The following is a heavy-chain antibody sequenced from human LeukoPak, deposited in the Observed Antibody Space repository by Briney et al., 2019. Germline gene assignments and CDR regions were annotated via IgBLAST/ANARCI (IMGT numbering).Heavy chain of an antibody. CDR2: IYYSGST. CDR1: GGSISSGGYY. J-gene: IGHJ6*02. V-gene: IGHV4-31*03. Sequence: PSQTLSLTCTVSGGSISSGGYYWSWIRQHPGKGLEWIGYIYYSGSTYYNPSLKSRVTISLDTPKNQFSLKLSFVTAADTAVYYCARGPGYFYYGMDVWGQGTTVTVSS. CDR3: ARGPGYFYYGMDV.